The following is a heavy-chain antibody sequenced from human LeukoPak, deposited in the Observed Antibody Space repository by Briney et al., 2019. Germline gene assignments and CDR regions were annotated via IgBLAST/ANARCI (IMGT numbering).Heavy chain of an antibody. CDR2: ISYDGSNK. Sequence: GRSLRLSCAASGFTFRSYAMHWVRQAPGKGLEWVAVISYDGSNKYYADSVKGRFTISRDNSKNTLYLQMNSLRAEDTAVYYCAKGGYYYYYGMDVWGQGTTVTVSS. J-gene: IGHJ6*02. V-gene: IGHV3-30-3*01. CDR3: AKGGYYYYYGMDV. CDR1: GFTFRSYA.